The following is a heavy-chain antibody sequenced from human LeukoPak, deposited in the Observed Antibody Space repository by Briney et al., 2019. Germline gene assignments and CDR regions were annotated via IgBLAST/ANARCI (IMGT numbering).Heavy chain of an antibody. CDR3: ARDPQAGWFGESWYYYGMDV. CDR1: GYTFTSYG. J-gene: IGHJ6*02. D-gene: IGHD3-10*01. CDR2: ISAYNGKT. Sequence: ASVKVSCKASGYTFTSYGISWVRQAPGQGLEWMGWISAYNGKTNYAQKLQGRVTMTTDTSTSTAYMELRSLRSDDTAVYYCARDPQAGWFGESWYYYGMDVWGQGTTVTVSS. V-gene: IGHV1-18*01.